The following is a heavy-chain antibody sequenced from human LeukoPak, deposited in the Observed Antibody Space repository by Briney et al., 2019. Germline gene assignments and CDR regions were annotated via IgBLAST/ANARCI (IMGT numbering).Heavy chain of an antibody. CDR3: ARGFCSGGSCYYHFDY. J-gene: IGHJ4*02. Sequence: ASVKVSCKASGYTFTSYYMHWVRQAPGQGLEWMGIINPSGGSTSYAQKFQGRVTMTRDTSTSTVYMELSSLRSEDTAVYYCARGFCSGGSCYYHFDYWGQGTLVTVSS. CDR1: GYTFTSYY. D-gene: IGHD2-15*01. V-gene: IGHV1-46*01. CDR2: INPSGGST.